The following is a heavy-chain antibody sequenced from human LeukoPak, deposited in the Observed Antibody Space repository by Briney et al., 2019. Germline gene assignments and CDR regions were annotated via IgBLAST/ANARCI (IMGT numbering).Heavy chain of an antibody. CDR2: ISYSGST. J-gene: IGHJ3*01. Sequence: SETLRLSCTVSGGSISSYFWSWIRQSPGKGLEWIAYISYSGSTNYKPSLKGRLTISLDMSNNQFSLKLSSVTAADTAVYFCSRWGAVETFYAWGEGTLVTVSA. D-gene: IGHD3-16*01. CDR3: SRWGAVETFYA. V-gene: IGHV4-59*01. CDR1: GGSISSYF.